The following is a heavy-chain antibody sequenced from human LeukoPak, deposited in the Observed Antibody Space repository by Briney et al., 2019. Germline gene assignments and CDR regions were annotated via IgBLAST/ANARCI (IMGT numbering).Heavy chain of an antibody. CDR1: GGSISSYY. D-gene: IGHD3-3*01. J-gene: IGHJ5*02. CDR3: ARTHYDFWSGYYAPSFNWFDP. Sequence: PSETLSLTCTVSGGSISSYYWSWIRQPPGKGLEWIGYTYYSGSTNYNPSLKSRVTISVDTSKNQFSLKLSSVTAADTAVYYCARTHYDFWSGYYAPSFNWFDPWGQGTLVTVSS. CDR2: TYYSGST. V-gene: IGHV4-59*01.